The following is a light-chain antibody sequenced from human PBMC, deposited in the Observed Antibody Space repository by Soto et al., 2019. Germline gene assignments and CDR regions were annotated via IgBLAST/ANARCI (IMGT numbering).Light chain of an antibody. V-gene: IGLV2-8*01. CDR2: EVS. CDR1: SSDVGSYDH. J-gene: IGLJ1*01. CDR3: SSYAGSSNV. Sequence: QSALTQPASVSGSPGQSITISCSGTSSDVGSYDHVAWYQQFPGKTPKLMIYEVSNRPSGVPDRFSGSKSGNTASLTVSGLQAEDEADYYCSSYAGSSNVFGTGTKLTVL.